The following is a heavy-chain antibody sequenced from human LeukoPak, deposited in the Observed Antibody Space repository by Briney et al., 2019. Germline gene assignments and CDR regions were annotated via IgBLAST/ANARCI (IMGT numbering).Heavy chain of an antibody. J-gene: IGHJ4*02. CDR2: IHRSGSP. Sequence: PSETLSLTCTGSLDSTTSNFWSWVRQPPGKGLEWIGEIHRSGSPNYNPSLQSRVTISIDRSRNQIVLELSSVTAADTAVYYCAREILGGFNPGAYWGQGTLVTVSS. CDR1: LDSTTSNF. V-gene: IGHV4-4*02. CDR3: AREILGGFNPGAY. D-gene: IGHD1-14*01.